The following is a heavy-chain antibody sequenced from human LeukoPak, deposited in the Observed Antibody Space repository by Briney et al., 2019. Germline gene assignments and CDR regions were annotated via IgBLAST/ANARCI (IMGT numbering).Heavy chain of an antibody. Sequence: SVKVSCKASGGTFSSYAISWVRQAPGQGLGWMGRIIPIFGTANYAQKFQGRVTITTDESTSTAYMELSSLRSEDTAVYYCARDSYYDSSGYYHGXXWGQXXLVT. CDR2: IIPIFGTA. CDR3: ARDSYYDSSGYYHGXX. D-gene: IGHD3-22*01. V-gene: IGHV1-69*05. J-gene: IGHJ1*01. CDR1: GGTFSSYA.